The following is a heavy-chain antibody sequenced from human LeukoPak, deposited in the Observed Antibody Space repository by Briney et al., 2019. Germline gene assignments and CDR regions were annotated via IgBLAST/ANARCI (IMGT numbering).Heavy chain of an antibody. CDR2: INPNTGVT. V-gene: IGHV1-2*06. D-gene: IGHD1-1*01. CDR1: GYTFSGHY. CDR3: ARTWTQLFTPDFDL. J-gene: IGHJ4*02. Sequence: GASVKVSCTASGYTFSGHYLHWVRQAPGQGLEWMGRINPNTGVTQYTENFQGRVTMTGDTSISTAYMELNGLRSDDTAIYYCARTWTQLFTPDFDLWGQGTLVTVSS.